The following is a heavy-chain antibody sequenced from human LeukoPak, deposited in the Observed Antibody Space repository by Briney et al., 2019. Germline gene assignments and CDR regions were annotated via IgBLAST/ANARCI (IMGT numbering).Heavy chain of an antibody. CDR1: GGSMNNYY. V-gene: IGHV4-4*07. J-gene: IGHJ5*02. CDR2: THTSGST. D-gene: IGHD6-19*01. Sequence: KPSKTLSLICTVSGGSMNNYYWSWIRQPAEKGLELIGRTHTSGSTNYNPSLKSRVTMSVDTSKNQFSLRLSSVTAADTAVYYCARIPSVFKDSVWYEAWIDPWGQGILVTVSS. CDR3: ARIPSVFKDSVWYEAWIDP.